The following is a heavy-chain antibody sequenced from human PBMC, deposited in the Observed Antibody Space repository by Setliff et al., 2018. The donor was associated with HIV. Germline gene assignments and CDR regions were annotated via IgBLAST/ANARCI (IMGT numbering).Heavy chain of an antibody. J-gene: IGHJ5*02. CDR1: GGSISSTNW. CDR3: ARVAAGTYGKGDWFDP. D-gene: IGHD3-10*01. V-gene: IGHV4-4*02. CDR2: IYHSGDT. Sequence: SETLSLTCAVSGGSISSTNWWNWVRQPPGKGLEWIGEIYHSGDTNYNPSLKSRVTISVDKSKNQFSLKPTSVTAADTAVYYCARVAAGTYGKGDWFDPWGQGTQVTVSS.